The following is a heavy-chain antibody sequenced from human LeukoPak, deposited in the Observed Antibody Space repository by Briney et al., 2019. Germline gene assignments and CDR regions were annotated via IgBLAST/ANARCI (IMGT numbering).Heavy chain of an antibody. CDR2: IYYSGST. D-gene: IGHD6-13*01. J-gene: IGHJ6*03. Sequence: SETLSLTCTVSGGSISSSSYYWSWIRQPPGKGLEWIRYIYYSGSTNYNPSLKSRVTISVDTSKNQFSLKLSSVTAADTAVYYCARVGYSSSWFYYYYMDVWGKGTTVTVSS. CDR3: ARVGYSSSWFYYYYMDV. V-gene: IGHV4-61*01. CDR1: GGSISSSSYY.